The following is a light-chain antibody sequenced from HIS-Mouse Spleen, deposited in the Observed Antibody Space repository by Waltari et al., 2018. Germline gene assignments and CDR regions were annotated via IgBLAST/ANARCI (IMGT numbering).Light chain of an antibody. CDR1: SIDVGSYTL. CDR2: EGS. CDR3: CSYAGSSTYWV. Sequence: QSALTQPASVSGSPGQSITISCPGTSIDVGSYTLASWYQQHPGKAPTLMMYEGSKRPSGVSNRFSGSKSGNTASLTISGLQAEDEADYYCCSYAGSSTYWVFGGGTKLTVL. J-gene: IGLJ3*02. V-gene: IGLV2-23*01.